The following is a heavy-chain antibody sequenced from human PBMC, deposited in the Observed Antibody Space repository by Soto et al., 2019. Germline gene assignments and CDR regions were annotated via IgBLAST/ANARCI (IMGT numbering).Heavy chain of an antibody. D-gene: IGHD6-19*01. CDR1: GFTFSSYG. CDR2: IWYDGSNK. V-gene: IGHV3-33*01. J-gene: IGHJ6*03. CDR3: ARSGVAVAGTYHYSYYMAV. Sequence: QVQLVESGGGVVQPGRSLRLSCAASGFTFSSYGMHWVRQAPGKGLEWVAVIWYDGSNKYYADSVKGRFTISRDNSKNTLYLQMNSLRAEDTAVYYCARSGVAVAGTYHYSYYMAVWGKGTTVTVSS.